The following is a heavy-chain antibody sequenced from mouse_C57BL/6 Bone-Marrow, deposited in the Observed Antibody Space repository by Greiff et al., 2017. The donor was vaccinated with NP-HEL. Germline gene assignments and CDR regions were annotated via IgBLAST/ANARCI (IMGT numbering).Heavy chain of an antibody. CDR1: GYSFTGYY. J-gene: IGHJ3*01. V-gene: IGHV1-42*01. D-gene: IGHD1-1*01. CDR2: INPSTGGT. CDR3: ARRGSSLAWFAY. Sequence: SGPELVKPGASVKISCKASGYSFTGYYMNWVKQSPEKSLEWIGEINPSTGGTTYNQKFKAKATLTVDKSSSTAYMQLKSLTSEDSAVYYCARRGSSLAWFAYWGQGTLVTVSA.